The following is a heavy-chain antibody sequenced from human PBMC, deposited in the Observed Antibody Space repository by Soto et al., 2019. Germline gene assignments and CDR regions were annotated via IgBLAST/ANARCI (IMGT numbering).Heavy chain of an antibody. J-gene: IGHJ4*02. CDR3: AKRPKRGYSYGQHYYFDY. CDR2: ISYDGSNK. D-gene: IGHD5-18*01. CDR1: GFTFSSYG. Sequence: QVQLVESGGGVVQPGRSLRLSCAASGFTFSSYGMHWVRQAPGKGLEWVAVISYDGSNKYYADSVKGRFTISRDNSKNTLYLQMNSLRAEDTAVYYCAKRPKRGYSYGQHYYFDYWGQGTLVTVSS. V-gene: IGHV3-30*18.